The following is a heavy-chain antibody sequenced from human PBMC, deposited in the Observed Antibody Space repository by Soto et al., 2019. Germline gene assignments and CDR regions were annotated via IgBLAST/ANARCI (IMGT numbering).Heavy chain of an antibody. CDR1: GFTFSSND. J-gene: IGHJ4*02. D-gene: IGHD3-10*01. CDR2: ISSSGAFT. V-gene: IGHV3-23*01. CDR3: AKHQISMVRGIPPSDY. Sequence: GGSLRLSCEASGFTFSSNDMTWVRQAPGKGLEWVSTISSSGAFTYHADSVKGRFTISRDSSKNTVYLQMNSLRAEDTAVYFCAKHQISMVRGIPPSDYWGQGAQVTVYS.